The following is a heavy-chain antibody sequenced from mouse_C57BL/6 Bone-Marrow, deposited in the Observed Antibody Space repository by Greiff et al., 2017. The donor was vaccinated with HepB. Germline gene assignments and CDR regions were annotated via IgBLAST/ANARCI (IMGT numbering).Heavy chain of an antibody. CDR2: IRLKSDNYAT. J-gene: IGHJ4*01. D-gene: IGHD1-1*01. CDR1: GFTFSNYW. V-gene: IGHV6-3*01. Sequence: EVQVVESGGGLVQPGGSMKLSCVASGFTFSNYWMNWVRQSPEKGLEWVAQIRLKSDNYATHYAESVKGRFTISRDDSKSSVYLQMNNLRAEDTGIYYCTGGYGSSYDAMDYWGQGTSVTVSS. CDR3: TGGYGSSYDAMDY.